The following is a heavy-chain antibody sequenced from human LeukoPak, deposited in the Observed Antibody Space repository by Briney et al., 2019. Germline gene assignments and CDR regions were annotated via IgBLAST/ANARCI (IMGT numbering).Heavy chain of an antibody. V-gene: IGHV3-7*01. CDR3: ARDQWWQFIAVAITSYFDR. Sequence: GGSLRLSCAASGFTFNTYWMSWVRQAPGKGLGWVANIKPDGSEKYYVDSVKGRFAISRDNAKNSLYLQMNSLRAEDTAVYYCARDQWWQFIAVAITSYFDRWGQGTLVTVSS. CDR1: GFTFNTYW. CDR2: IKPDGSEK. J-gene: IGHJ4*02. D-gene: IGHD6-19*01.